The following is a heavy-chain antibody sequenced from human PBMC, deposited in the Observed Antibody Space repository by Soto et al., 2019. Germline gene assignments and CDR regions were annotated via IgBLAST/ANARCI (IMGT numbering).Heavy chain of an antibody. CDR1: GDTFKNCV. CDR3: AAELGFGKLSVV. J-gene: IGHJ6*02. Sequence: QVQVVQSGVEVRRPGSSVKVSCKASGDTFKNCVISWVRQAPGQGLEWMGGIIPLFGTTDFAQRFQGRLTITTDESTTTAYMELSGLRSEDTATYYWAAELGFGKLSVVWGQGTPVIVSS. CDR2: IIPLFGTT. V-gene: IGHV1-69*01. D-gene: IGHD3-10*01.